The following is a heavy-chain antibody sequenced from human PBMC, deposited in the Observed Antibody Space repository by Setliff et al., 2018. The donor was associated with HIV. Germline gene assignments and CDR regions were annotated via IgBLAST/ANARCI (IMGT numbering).Heavy chain of an antibody. D-gene: IGHD3-22*01. CDR2: MSGSGANA. Sequence: GESLKISCAASGVTFSSYAMSWVRQAPGKGLQWVSAMSGSGANAHYADSVKGRFTVSRDNSKNTVYLQMNSLRAEDTAEYYCAKELAASGLGYFDSWGRGILVTVSS. CDR3: AKELAASGLGYFDS. V-gene: IGHV3-23*01. J-gene: IGHJ4*02. CDR1: GVTFSSYA.